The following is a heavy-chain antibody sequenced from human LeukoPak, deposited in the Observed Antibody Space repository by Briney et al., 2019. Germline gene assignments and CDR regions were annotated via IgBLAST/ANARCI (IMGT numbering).Heavy chain of an antibody. V-gene: IGHV3-23*01. D-gene: IGHD6-13*01. J-gene: IGHJ6*03. Sequence: GGSLRLSCAASGFTFSSYGMSWVRQAPGKGLEWVSAISGSGGSTYYADSVKGRFTISRDNSKNTLYLQMNSLRAEDTAVYYCARDANIAAAGYYYYYYMDVWGKGTTVTVSS. CDR2: ISGSGGST. CDR1: GFTFSSYG. CDR3: ARDANIAAAGYYYYYYMDV.